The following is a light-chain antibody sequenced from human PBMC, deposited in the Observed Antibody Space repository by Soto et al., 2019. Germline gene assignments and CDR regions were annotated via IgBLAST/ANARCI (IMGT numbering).Light chain of an antibody. CDR3: QQRSNWPLT. V-gene: IGKV3-11*01. Sequence: EVVLTQAPVTLSLSPGERATLSCRASQSVSSYLAWYQQKPGQAPRLLIYDSSDRATGIPARFSGSGSGTDFTLTITSLEPEDFGVYYCQQRSNWPLTFGGGTKADIK. J-gene: IGKJ4*01. CDR2: DSS. CDR1: QSVSSY.